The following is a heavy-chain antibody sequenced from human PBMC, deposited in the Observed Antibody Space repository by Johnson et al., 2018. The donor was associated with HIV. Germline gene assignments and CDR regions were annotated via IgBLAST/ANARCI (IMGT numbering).Heavy chain of an antibody. Sequence: VQLVESGGGVVRPGGSLRLSCAASGFIFDDYGMSWVPQAPGKGLEWVSGINWNGGRTGYADSVKGRFLISRDNAKNSLYLQMNSLRAEDTAVYYCARDGRDMVTRGSFDVWGQGTVVTVSS. CDR2: INWNGGRT. CDR3: ARDGRDMVTRGSFDV. J-gene: IGHJ3*01. CDR1: GFIFDDYG. V-gene: IGHV3-20*04. D-gene: IGHD5-18*01.